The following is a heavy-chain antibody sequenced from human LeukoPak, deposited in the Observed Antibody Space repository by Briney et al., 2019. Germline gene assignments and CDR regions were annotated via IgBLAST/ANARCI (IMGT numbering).Heavy chain of an antibody. Sequence: SQTLSLTCALSGDSFSSNSAAWHWIRQSPSRGLEWLGRTYYRSKWYNDYAVSVKSRITINPDTSKNQFSLQLNSVTPEDTAVYYCAREQRYYFDYWGQGTLVTVSS. J-gene: IGHJ4*02. CDR2: TYYRSKWYN. CDR3: AREQRYYFDY. V-gene: IGHV6-1*01. CDR1: GDSFSSNSAA. D-gene: IGHD6-25*01.